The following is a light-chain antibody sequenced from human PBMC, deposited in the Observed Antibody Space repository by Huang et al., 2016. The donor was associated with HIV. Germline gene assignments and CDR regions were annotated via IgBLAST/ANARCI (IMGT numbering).Light chain of an antibody. CDR2: DAS. J-gene: IGKJ4*01. CDR1: QSVSSY. V-gene: IGKV3-11*01. CDR3: QQRANWPLT. Sequence: EIVFTQSPAPLSLSPGARATLSCRASQSVSSYLACYQQKPGQAPRILIYDASNRATGIPARFSGSGSGTDFTLTISSLEPEDFAVYYCQQRANWPLTFGGGAKVEIK.